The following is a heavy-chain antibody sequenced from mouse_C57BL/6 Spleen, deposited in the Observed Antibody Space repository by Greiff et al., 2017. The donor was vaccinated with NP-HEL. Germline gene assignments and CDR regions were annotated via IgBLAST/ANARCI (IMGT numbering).Heavy chain of an antibody. V-gene: IGHV7-3*01. CDR1: GFTFTDYY. CDR3: ARGGSSLYAMDY. Sequence: EVQVVESGGGLVQPGGSLSLSCAASGFTFTDYYMSWVRQPPGKALEWLGFIRNKANGYTTEYSASVKGRFTISRDNSQSILYLQMNALRAEDSATYYCARGGSSLYAMDYWGQGTSVTVSS. J-gene: IGHJ4*01. CDR2: IRNKANGYTT. D-gene: IGHD1-1*01.